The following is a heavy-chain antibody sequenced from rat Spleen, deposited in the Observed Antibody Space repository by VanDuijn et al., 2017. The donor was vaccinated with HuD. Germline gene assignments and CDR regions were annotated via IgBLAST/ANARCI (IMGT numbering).Heavy chain of an antibody. CDR3: VRQDTSGYSNWFTY. D-gene: IGHD4-3*01. CDR2: ISSDGGRN. V-gene: IGHV5-7*01. CDR1: GFTFSDYY. Sequence: EVQLVESGGGLVQPGGSLKLSCAASGFTFSDYYMAWVRQAPTKGLEWVATISSDGGRNFYRDSVKGRFTISRDNAKSSLYLQMDSLRSEDTATYYCVRQDTSGYSNWFTYWGQGTLVTVSS. J-gene: IGHJ3*01.